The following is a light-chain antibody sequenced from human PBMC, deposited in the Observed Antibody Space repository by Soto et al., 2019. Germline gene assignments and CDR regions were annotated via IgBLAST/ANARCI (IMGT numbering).Light chain of an antibody. J-gene: IGKJ1*01. Sequence: EIVLTQSPGTLSLSPGERATLSCRASQTVGNNYLDWYQQKPGQAPRLLIYGASSRATVIPDRFSGSGSGTAVTLTISRLEPEDFAVYSGRQSATSPLTFGQGTNVDIK. V-gene: IGKV3-20*01. CDR2: GAS. CDR3: RQSATSPLT. CDR1: QTVGNNY.